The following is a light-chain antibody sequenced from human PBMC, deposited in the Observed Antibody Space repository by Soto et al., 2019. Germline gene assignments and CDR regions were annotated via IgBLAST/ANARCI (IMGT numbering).Light chain of an antibody. Sequence: EIVLTQSPGTLSLSPGERATLSGRSSQSVSSSYLAWYQQKPGQAPRLXIYGASSRATGIPDRFSGSGSGTDFTLTISRLEPEDFAVYYCQQYGSSPPTFGQGTKVDIK. CDR3: QQYGSSPPT. V-gene: IGKV3-20*01. CDR1: QSVSSSY. J-gene: IGKJ1*01. CDR2: GAS.